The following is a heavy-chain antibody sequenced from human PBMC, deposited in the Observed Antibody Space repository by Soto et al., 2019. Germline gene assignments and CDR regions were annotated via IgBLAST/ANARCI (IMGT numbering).Heavy chain of an antibody. J-gene: IGHJ5*02. CDR3: ARDGMGQDYDFWSGYRGLGFDP. CDR1: GYTFTSYG. CDR2: ISAYNGNT. Sequence: GASVKVSCKASGYTFTSYGISWVRQAPGQGLERMGWISAYNGNTNYAQKLQGRVTLSTDTSTSTAYMELRSLRSDDTAVYYCARDGMGQDYDFWSGYRGLGFDPWGQGTLVTVSS. V-gene: IGHV1-18*04. D-gene: IGHD3-3*01.